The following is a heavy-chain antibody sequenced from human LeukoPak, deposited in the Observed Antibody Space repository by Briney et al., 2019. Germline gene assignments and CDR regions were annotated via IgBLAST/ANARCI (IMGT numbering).Heavy chain of an antibody. J-gene: IGHJ6*04. CDR1: GFTFSDYW. Sequence: GGSLRLSCVASGFTFSDYWMSWVRQVPGKGLEWVANIKQDGSEKHYVDSVKGRFTISRDNAKNSLYLQMKSLRAEDTAVYYCAELGITMIGGVWGKGTTVTISS. D-gene: IGHD3-10*02. CDR2: IKQDGSEK. CDR3: AELGITMIGGV. V-gene: IGHV3-7*01.